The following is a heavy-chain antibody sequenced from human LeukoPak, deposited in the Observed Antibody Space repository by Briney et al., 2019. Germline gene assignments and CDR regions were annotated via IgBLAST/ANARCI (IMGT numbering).Heavy chain of an antibody. CDR1: GFTVSSNY. J-gene: IGHJ6*02. D-gene: IGHD3-10*01. Sequence: PGGSLRLSCAASGFTVSSNYMSWVRQAPGKGLEWVSVIYSGGSTYYADSVKGRFTISRDNSKNTLYLQMNSLRAEDTAVYYCARETTMVRGVIHYGMDVWGQGTTVTVSS. CDR3: ARETTMVRGVIHYGMDV. CDR2: IYSGGST. V-gene: IGHV3-53*01.